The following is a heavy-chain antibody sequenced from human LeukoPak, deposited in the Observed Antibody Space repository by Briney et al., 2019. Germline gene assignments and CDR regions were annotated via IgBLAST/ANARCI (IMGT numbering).Heavy chain of an antibody. Sequence: SETLSLTCTVSGDSVSSSAYYWSWIRHHPGPGLESTGNIYYSGSTYYNPTLRSRLTISVDTSKNQFSLKLSSVTAADMAVYYCARGGIAARLMYGFQNWFDPWGQGTLVTVSS. CDR1: GDSVSSSAYY. J-gene: IGHJ5*02. CDR3: ARGGIAARLMYGFQNWFDP. CDR2: IYYSGST. D-gene: IGHD6-6*01. V-gene: IGHV4-31*03.